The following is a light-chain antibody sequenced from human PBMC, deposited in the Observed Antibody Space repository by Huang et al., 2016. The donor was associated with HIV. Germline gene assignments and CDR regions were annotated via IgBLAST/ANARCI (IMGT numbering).Light chain of an antibody. CDR2: DAS. V-gene: IGKV3-11*01. CDR3: QQRTHWPWT. J-gene: IGKJ1*01. Sequence: EVVLTQSPPTLSLSPGERATLSCRASQSVSRYLAWYQQKPGQAPRLLIYDASNRAPGIPARFSGSGSGTDFSLTISSLEPEDFAVYYCQQRTHWPWTFGQGTKVEIQ. CDR1: QSVSRY.